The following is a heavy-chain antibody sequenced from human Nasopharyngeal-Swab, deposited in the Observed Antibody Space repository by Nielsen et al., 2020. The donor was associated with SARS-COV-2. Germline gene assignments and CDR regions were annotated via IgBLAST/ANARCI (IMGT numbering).Heavy chain of an antibody. V-gene: IGHV6-1*01. J-gene: IGHJ3*02. CDR3: ARDLSLTTVTTRTDAFDI. D-gene: IGHD4-17*01. Sequence: SQTLSLTCAISGDSVSSNRAAWNWIRQSPSRGLEWVGRTYYRSKWYNDYAVSAKSRIAINPDTSKNQFSLQLNSVTPEDTAVYYCARDLSLTTVTTRTDAFDIWGQGTMVTVSS. CDR1: GDSVSSNRAA. CDR2: TYYRSKWYN.